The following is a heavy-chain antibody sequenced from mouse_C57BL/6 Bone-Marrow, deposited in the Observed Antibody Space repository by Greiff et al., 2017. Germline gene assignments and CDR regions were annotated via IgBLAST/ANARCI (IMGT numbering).Heavy chain of an antibody. CDR1: GYTFTSYW. Sequence: QVQLQQPGAELVKPGASVKLSCKASGYTFTSYWMHWVKQRPGQGLEWIGMIHPNSGSTNYNEKFKSKATLTVDKSSSTAYMQLSSLTSEDSAVYYCARPITTVVARYWYFDVWGTGTTVTVSS. J-gene: IGHJ1*03. CDR2: IHPNSGST. CDR3: ARPITTVVARYWYFDV. V-gene: IGHV1-64*01. D-gene: IGHD1-1*01.